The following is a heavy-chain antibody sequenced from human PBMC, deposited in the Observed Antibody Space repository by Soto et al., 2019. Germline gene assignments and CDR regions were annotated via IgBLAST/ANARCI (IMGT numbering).Heavy chain of an antibody. CDR3: AHGYVQWLATFHYFDS. V-gene: IGHV2-5*02. Sequence: SGPTLVNPTQTLTLTCTFSGFSITGNGEGVGWIRQPPGKALEWLALIYWADDKRYSPSLRNRLTITLDNSKDQVILTMTDMGPADTATYYCAHGYVQWLATFHYFDSWGQGTQVTVSS. J-gene: IGHJ4*02. CDR2: IYWADDK. D-gene: IGHD6-19*01. CDR1: GFSITGNGEG.